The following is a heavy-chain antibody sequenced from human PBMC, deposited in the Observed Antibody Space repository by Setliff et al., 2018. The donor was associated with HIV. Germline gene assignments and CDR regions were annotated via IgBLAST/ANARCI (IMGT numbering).Heavy chain of an antibody. Sequence: GESLKISCKGSGYSLTSYWIGWVRQMPGKGLEWMGIIYPGDSDTRYSPSFQGQVTISADKSISTAYLQWSSLKASDTAMYYCAGSYSSSWYGAEYFQHWGQGTLVTVSS. J-gene: IGHJ1*01. V-gene: IGHV5-51*01. D-gene: IGHD6-13*01. CDR2: IYPGDSDT. CDR1: GYSLTSYW. CDR3: AGSYSSSWYGAEYFQH.